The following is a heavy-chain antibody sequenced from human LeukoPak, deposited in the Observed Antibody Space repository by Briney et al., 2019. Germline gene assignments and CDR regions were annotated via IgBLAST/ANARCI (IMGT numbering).Heavy chain of an antibody. V-gene: IGHV3-20*04. CDR1: GFTFDDYG. CDR3: ARGRRPYYGSGRAYYFDY. D-gene: IGHD3-10*01. Sequence: GGSLRLSCAASGFTFDDYGMSWVRQAPGKGLEWVSGINWNGGSTGYADSVKGRFTISRDNAKNSLYLQMNSLRAEDTALYYCARGRRPYYGSGRAYYFDYWGQGTLVTVSS. CDR2: INWNGGST. J-gene: IGHJ4*02.